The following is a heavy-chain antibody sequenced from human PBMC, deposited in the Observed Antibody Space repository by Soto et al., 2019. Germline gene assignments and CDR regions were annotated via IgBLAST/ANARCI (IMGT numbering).Heavy chain of an antibody. CDR3: ASQNYDSSGYYYPDDAFDI. V-gene: IGHV4-59*11. CDR1: DGSISRHY. D-gene: IGHD3-22*01. J-gene: IGHJ3*02. Sequence: ETLSLTCTVSDGSISRHYWTWIRQPPEKGLEWIGYMYDSGSINYSPSLKSRVTISVDTSKNQFSLKLSSVTAADTAVYYCASQNYDSSGYYYPDDAFDIWGPGTMVTVSS. CDR2: MYDSGSI.